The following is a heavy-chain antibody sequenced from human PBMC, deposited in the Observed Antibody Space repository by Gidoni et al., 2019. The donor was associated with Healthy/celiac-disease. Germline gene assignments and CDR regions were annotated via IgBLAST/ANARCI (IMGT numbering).Heavy chain of an antibody. V-gene: IGHV3-21*01. D-gene: IGHD3-10*01. Sequence: EVQLVESGGGLVKPGGSLRLSCAASGFTFSSYSMNWVRQAPGKGLEWVSSISSSSSYIYYADSVKGRFTISRDNAKNSLYLQMNSLRAEDTAVYYCARPAITMVRGVIIAVYYGMDVWGQGTTVTVSS. J-gene: IGHJ6*02. CDR1: GFTFSSYS. CDR3: ARPAITMVRGVIIAVYYGMDV. CDR2: ISSSSSYI.